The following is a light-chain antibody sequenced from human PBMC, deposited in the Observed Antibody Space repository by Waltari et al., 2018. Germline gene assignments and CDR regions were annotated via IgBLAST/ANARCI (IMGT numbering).Light chain of an antibody. J-gene: IGKJ1*01. CDR3: QHYLRLPVT. V-gene: IGKV3-20*01. Sequence: SCRASESVSRALAWYQQKPGQAPRLFIYGASTRATGIPDRFSGSGSGTDFGLTISRLEPDDFAVYYCQHYLRLPVTFGQGTTVEI. CDR1: ESVSRA. CDR2: GAS.